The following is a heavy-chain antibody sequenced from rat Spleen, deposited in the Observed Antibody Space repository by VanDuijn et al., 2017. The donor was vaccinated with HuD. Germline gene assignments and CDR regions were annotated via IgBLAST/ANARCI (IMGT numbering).Heavy chain of an antibody. CDR3: ARREHLYYFDY. J-gene: IGHJ2*01. CDR2: ISYDGSST. Sequence: EVQLVESGGGLVQPGRSMKLSCAASGFTFSNYDMAWVRQAPKKGLEWVATISYDGSSTNYRDSVKGRFTISRDNAKSTLYLQMDSLRSEDTATYYCARREHLYYFDYWGQGVMVTVSS. CDR1: GFTFSNYD. V-gene: IGHV5-7*01.